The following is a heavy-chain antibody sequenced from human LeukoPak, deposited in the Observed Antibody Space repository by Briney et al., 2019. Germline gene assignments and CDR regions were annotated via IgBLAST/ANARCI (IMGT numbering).Heavy chain of an antibody. Sequence: GESLKISCKGSGYSFTSYWIGWVRQTPGKGLEWMGIIYPGDSDTRYSPSFQGQVTISADKSISTAYLQWSSLKASDTAMYYCARQWGYYDFWSGYWDPFYYYYGMDVWGQGTTVTVSS. J-gene: IGHJ6*02. CDR1: GYSFTSYW. CDR2: IYPGDSDT. CDR3: ARQWGYYDFWSGYWDPFYYYYGMDV. D-gene: IGHD3-3*01. V-gene: IGHV5-51*01.